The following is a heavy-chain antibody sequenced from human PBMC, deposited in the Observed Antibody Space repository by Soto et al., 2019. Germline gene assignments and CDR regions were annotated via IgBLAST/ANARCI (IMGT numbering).Heavy chain of an antibody. J-gene: IGHJ4*02. CDR3: ARGATVTQYDY. V-gene: IGHV4-61*01. CDR2: GPYSGTT. CDR1: GVSVSSGSFY. Sequence: SETLSLTCTVSGVSVSSGSFYWAWIRQPPGKGLEWIGFGPYSGTTNYKPSLKSRVTISVDTSRSQISLKVSSLTAADTAVYYCARGATVTQYDYWGQGTLVTVSS. D-gene: IGHD4-17*01.